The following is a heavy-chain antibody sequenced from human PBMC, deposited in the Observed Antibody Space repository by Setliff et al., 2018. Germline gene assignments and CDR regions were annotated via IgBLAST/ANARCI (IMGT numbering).Heavy chain of an antibody. V-gene: IGHV4-4*07. D-gene: IGHD3-16*01. Sequence: SETLSLTCSVSGGSISSSYYWSWVRQPAGKGLEWIGRVYTNGNTNFNPSLKSRVNMSVDTSNNQFVLNLKAVTAADTAVYYCARDRTAYTYGLDVWGQGTTVTVSS. CDR2: VYTNGNT. J-gene: IGHJ6*02. CDR3: ARDRTAYTYGLDV. CDR1: GGSISSSYY.